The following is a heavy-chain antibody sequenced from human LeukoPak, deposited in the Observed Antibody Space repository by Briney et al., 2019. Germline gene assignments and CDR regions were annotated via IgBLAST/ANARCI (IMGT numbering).Heavy chain of an antibody. J-gene: IGHJ6*02. CDR2: IYYSGNT. Sequence: SETLSLTCTVSGGSISSGGYYWNWIRQHPGKGLEWIGYIYYSGNTHYNPSLKSLVTRSVDTSKHQFSLELSSVTAADTAVYYCARESVAVAGTYYYGMDVWGQGTTVTVSS. V-gene: IGHV4-31*01. CDR1: GGSISSGGYY. D-gene: IGHD6-19*01. CDR3: ARESVAVAGTYYYGMDV.